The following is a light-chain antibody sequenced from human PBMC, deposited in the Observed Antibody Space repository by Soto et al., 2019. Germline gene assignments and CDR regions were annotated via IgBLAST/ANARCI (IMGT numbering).Light chain of an antibody. CDR1: QSVSSRY. Sequence: IVMTQSTATLSLSPGERATLSCGSSQSVSSRYFAWYQPKPGLATRLLIYDASSRATGIPERFSGSGSGTDFTLTIIILEPEDFAVYLCLQYGSSPYTFGQGTKLEIK. CDR3: LQYGSSPYT. J-gene: IGKJ2*01. CDR2: DAS. V-gene: IGKV3D-20*01.